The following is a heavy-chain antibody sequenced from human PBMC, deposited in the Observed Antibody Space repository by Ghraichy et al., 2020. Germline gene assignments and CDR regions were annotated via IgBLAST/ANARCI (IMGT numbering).Heavy chain of an antibody. CDR2: IWYDGSNK. D-gene: IGHD6-19*01. V-gene: IGHV3-33*01. CDR1: GFTFSSYG. CDR3: AREDAWSSGSSAWYYFDY. Sequence: GGSLRLSCAASGFTFSSYGMHWVRQAPGKGLEWVAVIWYDGSNKYYADSVKGRFTISRDNSKNTLYLQMSSLRAEDTAVYYCAREDAWSSGSSAWYYFDYWGQGTLVTVSS. J-gene: IGHJ4*02.